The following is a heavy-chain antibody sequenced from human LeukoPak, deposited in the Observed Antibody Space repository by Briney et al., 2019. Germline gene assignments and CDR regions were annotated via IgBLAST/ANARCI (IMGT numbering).Heavy chain of an antibody. CDR3: ARASPGDIVVVPAAQHAFDI. Sequence: TLSLTCTVSGGSISSGSYYWSWIRQPAGKGLEWIGRIYTSGSTNYNPSLKSRVTMSVDTSKNQFSLKLSSVTAADTAVYYCARASPGDIVVVPAAQHAFDIWGQGTMVTVSS. CDR2: IYTSGST. D-gene: IGHD2-2*01. J-gene: IGHJ3*02. V-gene: IGHV4-61*02. CDR1: GGSISSGSYY.